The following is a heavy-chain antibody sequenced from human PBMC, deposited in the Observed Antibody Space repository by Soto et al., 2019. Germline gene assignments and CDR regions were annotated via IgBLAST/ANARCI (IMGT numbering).Heavy chain of an antibody. D-gene: IGHD2-2*01. V-gene: IGHV1-46*01. CDR3: ARDRDIVLVPAAPEPDYYYYGMDV. CDR1: GYTFTSYY. J-gene: IGHJ6*02. CDR2: INPSGGST. Sequence: ASVKVSCKASGYTFTSYYMHWVRQAPGQGLEWMGIINPSGGSTSYAQKFQGRVTMTRDTSTSTVYMELSSLRSEDTAVYYCARDRDIVLVPAAPEPDYYYYGMDVWGQGTTVTV.